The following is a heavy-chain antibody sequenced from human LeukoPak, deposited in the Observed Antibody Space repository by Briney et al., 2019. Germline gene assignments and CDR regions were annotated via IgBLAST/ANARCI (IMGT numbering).Heavy chain of an antibody. CDR2: ISSSSSTI. J-gene: IGHJ6*03. V-gene: IGHV3-48*02. CDR3: ARDPNYSSSWYVSYYYYYMDV. Sequence: GGSLRLSCAASGFTFSSYSMNWARQAPGKGLEWVSYISSSSSTIYYADSVKGRFTISRDNARNSLYLQMNSLRDEDTAVYYCARDPNYSSSWYVSYYYYYMDVWGKGTTVTVSS. D-gene: IGHD6-13*01. CDR1: GFTFSSYS.